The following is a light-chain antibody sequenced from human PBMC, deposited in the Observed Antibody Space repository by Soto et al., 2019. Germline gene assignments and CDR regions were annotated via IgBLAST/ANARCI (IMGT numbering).Light chain of an antibody. CDR1: QSVSSSY. CDR2: ASS. J-gene: IGKJ1*01. CDR3: QQYGDSSWT. V-gene: IGKV3-20*01. Sequence: EIVLTQSPGTLSSSPGERATLSCRASQSVSSSYLAWYQHKPGQAPRLLIYASSSGATGIPDRFGCSGSGTDFTLTISRLEPEDFAVYYCQQYGDSSWTVGQWIKVDIK.